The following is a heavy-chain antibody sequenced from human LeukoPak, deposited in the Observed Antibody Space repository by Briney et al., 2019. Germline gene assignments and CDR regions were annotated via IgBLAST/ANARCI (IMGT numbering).Heavy chain of an antibody. Sequence: GESLKISCKGSGYSFTSYYMHWVRQAPGQGLEWMGWINPNSGGTNYAQKFQGRVTMTRDTSISTAYMELSRLRSDDTAVYYCASGSAGLDYWGQGTLVTVSS. V-gene: IGHV1-2*02. J-gene: IGHJ4*02. CDR3: ASGSAGLDY. CDR2: INPNSGGT. CDR1: GYSFTSYY. D-gene: IGHD6-13*01.